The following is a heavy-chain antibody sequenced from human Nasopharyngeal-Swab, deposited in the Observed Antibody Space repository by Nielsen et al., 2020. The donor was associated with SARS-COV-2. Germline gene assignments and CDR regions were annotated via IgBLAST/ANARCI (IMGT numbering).Heavy chain of an antibody. J-gene: IGHJ3*01. CDR2: SYYRPQWNY. CDR3: ARIQQQLPGIV. Sequence: QTHALIRAISGDSVSKNRAAWSWIRQTQARGLEWQGRSYYRPQWNYDYADSVRGRVTVNPDTTRNQVSLQLNSVTPEDTAFYYCARIQQQLPGIVWGQGTMVIVSS. D-gene: IGHD6-13*01. V-gene: IGHV6-1*01. CDR1: GDSVSKNRAA.